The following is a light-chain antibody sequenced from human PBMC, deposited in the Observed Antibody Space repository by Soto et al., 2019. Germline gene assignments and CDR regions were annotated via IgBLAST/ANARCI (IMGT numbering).Light chain of an antibody. CDR2: DNN. J-gene: IGLJ2*01. CDR1: SSNIGNNY. Sequence: QAVVTQPPSVSAAPGQKVTISCSGSSSNIGNNYVSWYQQLPGTAPKLLIYDNNKRPSGIPDRFSGSKSGQSATLGITGLQTGDEADYYCGTWDSSLSAVVFGGGTKLTVL. V-gene: IGLV1-51*01. CDR3: GTWDSSLSAVV.